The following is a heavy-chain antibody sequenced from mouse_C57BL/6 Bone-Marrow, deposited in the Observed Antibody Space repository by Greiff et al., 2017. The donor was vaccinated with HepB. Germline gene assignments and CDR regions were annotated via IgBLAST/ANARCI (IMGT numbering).Heavy chain of an antibody. CDR3: ARHEEGGNYVNYAMDY. Sequence: VQLQESGAELVKPGASVKLSCKASGYTFTEYTIHWVKQRSGQGLEWIGWFYPGSGSIKYNEKFKDKATLTADKSSSTVYMELSRLTSEDSAVYFCARHEEGGNYVNYAMDYWGQGTSVTVSS. J-gene: IGHJ4*01. CDR1: GYTFTEYT. CDR2: FYPGSGSI. V-gene: IGHV1-62-2*01. D-gene: IGHD2-1*01.